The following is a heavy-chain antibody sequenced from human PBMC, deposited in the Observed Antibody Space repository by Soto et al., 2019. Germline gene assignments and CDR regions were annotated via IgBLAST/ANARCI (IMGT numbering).Heavy chain of an antibody. CDR3: ARVLIAGVTTD. V-gene: IGHV4-34*01. Sequence: QVQLQQWGAGLLKPSETLSLTCAVYGGSFSGYYWSWIRQPPGKGLEWIGESNHVGSTNYNPSLRSRVTMSVDPSKNQFSLGLTSVTAADTAVYYCARVLIAGVTTDWGQGTLVIVSS. D-gene: IGHD5-18*01. CDR2: SNHVGST. CDR1: GGSFSGYY. J-gene: IGHJ4*02.